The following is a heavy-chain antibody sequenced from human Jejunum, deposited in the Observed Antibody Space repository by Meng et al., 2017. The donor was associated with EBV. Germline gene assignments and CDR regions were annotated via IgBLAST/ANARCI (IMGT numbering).Heavy chain of an antibody. CDR1: GYSMSNNYW. V-gene: IGHV4-28*01. D-gene: IGHD1-14*01. CDR3: ARKRMPRTGFDY. Sequence: VQQQVWRPGLVKPADTLFLTCAVSGYSMSNNYWGWFRQHPAKKVVWISDNNYSGSTTYYTSLKSRVTISLDTTKKQFSLKMLSVTTADTAVYYCARKRMPRTGFDYWGQGTLVTVSS. CDR2: NNYSGST. J-gene: IGHJ4*02.